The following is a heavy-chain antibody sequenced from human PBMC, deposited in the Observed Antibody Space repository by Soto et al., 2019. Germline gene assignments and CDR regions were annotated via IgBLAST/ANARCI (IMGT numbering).Heavy chain of an antibody. D-gene: IGHD3-3*01. V-gene: IGHV3-9*01. CDR1: GFTFDDYA. CDR3: AAIRFFRYYYMDV. CDR2: ISWNSGSI. J-gene: IGHJ6*03. Sequence: GGSLRLSCAASGFTFDDYAMHWVRQAPGKGLEWVSGISWNSGSIGYADSVKGRFTISRDNAKNSLYLQMNSLRAEDTALYYCAAIRFFRYYYMDVWGKGTTVTVSS.